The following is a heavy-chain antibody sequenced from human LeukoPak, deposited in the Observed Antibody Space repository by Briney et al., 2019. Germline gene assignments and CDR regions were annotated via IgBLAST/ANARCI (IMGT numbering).Heavy chain of an antibody. D-gene: IGHD6-13*01. CDR2: ISWKSGSI. V-gene: IGHV3-9*01. Sequence: PGRSLRLSCAASGFRFDDYAMHWVRQAPGKGLEWVSGISWKSGSIGYADSVKGRFTISRDNAKNSLYLQMNSLRPEDTALYYCVREIWLWQLWGQGTLVTVSS. J-gene: IGHJ4*02. CDR3: VREIWLWQL. CDR1: GFRFDDYA.